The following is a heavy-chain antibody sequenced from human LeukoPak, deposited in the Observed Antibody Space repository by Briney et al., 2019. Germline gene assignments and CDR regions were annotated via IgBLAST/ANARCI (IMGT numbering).Heavy chain of an antibody. CDR1: GYTFTDYS. J-gene: IGHJ4*02. CDR2: INPSTGGT. D-gene: IGHD2-21*02. CDR3: ARGNGDQYYFDY. V-gene: IGHV1-2*02. Sequence: ASVKVSCKASGYTFTDYSIHWVRQAPGQGLEWMGWINPSTGGTNYAQRFQGRVSMTTDTSINTSYLDVSRLRSDDTAVYYCARGNGDQYYFDYWGQGTLITVSS.